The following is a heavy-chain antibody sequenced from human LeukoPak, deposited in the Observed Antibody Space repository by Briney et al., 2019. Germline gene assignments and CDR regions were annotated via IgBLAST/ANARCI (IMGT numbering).Heavy chain of an antibody. CDR3: AKGSARRWFWYFDY. J-gene: IGHJ4*02. V-gene: IGHV3-23*01. CDR2: ISGSGGST. CDR1: GFSFSTYG. D-gene: IGHD4-23*01. Sequence: GGTLRLSCAASGFSFSTYGMSWVRQAPGKGLEWVSAISGSGGSTNYADSVKGRFTISRDNSKNTLYLQMNSLRAEDTAVYYCAKGSARRWFWYFDYWGQGTLVTVSS.